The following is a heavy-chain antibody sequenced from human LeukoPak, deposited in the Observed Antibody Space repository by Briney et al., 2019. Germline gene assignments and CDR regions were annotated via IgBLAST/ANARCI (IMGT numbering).Heavy chain of an antibody. V-gene: IGHV3-21*01. Sequence: GGSLRLSCAASGFTFSSYAMHWVRQAPGKGLEWVSSISSSGSNTYYADSVKGRFTISRDNAKKSLYLQMNSLRAEDTAVYYCARDTGYSDYDRGTHWGQGTLVTVSS. CDR1: GFTFSSYA. CDR3: ARDTGYSDYDRGTH. D-gene: IGHD5-12*01. CDR2: ISSSGSNT. J-gene: IGHJ4*02.